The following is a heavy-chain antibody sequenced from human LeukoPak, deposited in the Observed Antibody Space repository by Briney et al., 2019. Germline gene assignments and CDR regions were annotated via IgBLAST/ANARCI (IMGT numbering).Heavy chain of an antibody. Sequence: PSQTLSLTCTVSGGSISSGDYYWSWIRQPPGKGLEWIGYIYYSGSTYYNPSLKSRVTISVDTSKNQFSLKLSSVTAADTAVYYCARVSGYSYGYGLENPQRWLPIFDYWGQGTLVTVSS. CDR1: GGSISSGDYY. J-gene: IGHJ4*02. CDR3: ARVSGYSYGYGLENPQRWLPIFDY. CDR2: IYYSGST. D-gene: IGHD5-18*01. V-gene: IGHV4-30-4*01.